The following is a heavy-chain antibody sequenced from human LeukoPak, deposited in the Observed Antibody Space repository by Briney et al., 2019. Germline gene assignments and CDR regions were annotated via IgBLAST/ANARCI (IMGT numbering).Heavy chain of an antibody. V-gene: IGHV1-8*03. D-gene: IGHD4-17*01. J-gene: IGHJ5*02. CDR3: TRGRATVTTHWLDP. Sequence: ASVKVSCKPSGYTFTNYDINWVRQATGQGLKWMEWMNPNSGNTAYAQKFQGRVTITTSTSISTAYMELSSLRADDTAVYYCTRGRATVTTHWLDPWGQGTLVTVSS. CDR2: MNPNSGNT. CDR1: GYTFTNYD.